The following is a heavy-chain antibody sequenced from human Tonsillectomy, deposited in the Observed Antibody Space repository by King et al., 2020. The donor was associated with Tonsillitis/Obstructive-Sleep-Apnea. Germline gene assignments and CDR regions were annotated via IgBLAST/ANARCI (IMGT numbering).Heavy chain of an antibody. CDR2: IYWDDDK. J-gene: IGHJ4*02. D-gene: IGHD2-2*01. V-gene: IGHV2-5*02. CDR1: GFSLSTSGVG. CDR3: ANQIVGYCGSTSCYGPLDY. Sequence: TLKESGPTLVKPTQTLTLTCTFSGFSLSTSGVGVGWIRQPPGKALEWLALIYWDDDKRYSPSLKNRLTITKDTSKNQVVLTVTNMDPVDTATYYCANQIVGYCGSTSCYGPLDYWGQGTLVTVSS.